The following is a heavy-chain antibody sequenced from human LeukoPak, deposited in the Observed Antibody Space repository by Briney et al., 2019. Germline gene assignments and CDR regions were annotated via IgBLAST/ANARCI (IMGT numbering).Heavy chain of an antibody. D-gene: IGHD3-22*01. CDR3: ARGRRDRITMIVVVTIYYYGMDV. Sequence: ASVKVSCKASGYTFTSYDINWVRQATGQGLEWMGWMNPNSGNTGYAQKFQGRVTMTRNTSISTAYMELSSLRSEDTAVYYCARGRRDRITMIVVVTIYYYGMDVWGQGTTVTVSS. V-gene: IGHV1-8*01. CDR2: MNPNSGNT. J-gene: IGHJ6*02. CDR1: GYTFTSYD.